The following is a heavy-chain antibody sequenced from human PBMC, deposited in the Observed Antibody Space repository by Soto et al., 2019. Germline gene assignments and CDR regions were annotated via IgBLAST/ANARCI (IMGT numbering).Heavy chain of an antibody. J-gene: IGHJ3*02. D-gene: IGHD3-22*01. V-gene: IGHV3-9*01. CDR2: ISWNSGSI. CDR3: AKDSLEGGGPDGSGYRAFEI. CDR1: GFTFDDYA. Sequence: LRLSCAASGFTFDDYAMHWVRQAPGKGLEWVSGISWNSGSIGYADSVKGRFTISRDNAKNSLYLQMNSLRAEDTALYYCAKDSLEGGGPDGSGYRAFEIWGQGTMVTVSS.